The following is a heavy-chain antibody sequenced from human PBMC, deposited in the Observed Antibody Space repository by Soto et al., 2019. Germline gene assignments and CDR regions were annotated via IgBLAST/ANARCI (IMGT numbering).Heavy chain of an antibody. D-gene: IGHD4-17*01. Sequence: SETLSLTCAVYGGSFSGYYWSWIRQPPGKGLEWIGEINHSGSTNYNPSLKSRVTISVDTSKNQFSLKLSSVTAADTAVYYCARPPSTVVTQWYFDLWGRGTLVTVS. CDR2: INHSGST. J-gene: IGHJ2*01. V-gene: IGHV4-34*01. CDR3: ARPPSTVVTQWYFDL. CDR1: GGSFSGYY.